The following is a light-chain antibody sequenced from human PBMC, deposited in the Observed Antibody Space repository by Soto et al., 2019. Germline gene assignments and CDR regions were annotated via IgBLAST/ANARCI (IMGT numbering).Light chain of an antibody. CDR2: AAS. Sequence: DLQMTQSPSSLSASVGDTTTITCRASRTINTYLNWFQQKPGEPPRLLIYAASTLQSGVPSRFSGSGSGTDFTLTISSLQPEDFATYYCQQLNNYPSTFGGGTKVDIK. J-gene: IGKJ4*01. V-gene: IGKV1-9*01. CDR3: QQLNNYPST. CDR1: RTINTY.